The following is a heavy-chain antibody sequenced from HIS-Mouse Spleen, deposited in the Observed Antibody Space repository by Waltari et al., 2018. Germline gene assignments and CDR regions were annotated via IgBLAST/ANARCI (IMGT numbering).Heavy chain of an antibody. Sequence: QLQLQESGPGLVKPSETPSLTCIVPGGPIRSSSYYWGWIRQPPGKGLEWIGSIYYSGSTYYNPSLKSRVTISVDTSKNQFSLKLSSVTAADTAVYYCAREIPYSSSWYDWYFDLWGRGTLVTVSS. J-gene: IGHJ2*01. CDR2: IYYSGST. CDR1: GGPIRSSSYY. V-gene: IGHV4-39*07. D-gene: IGHD6-13*01. CDR3: AREIPYSSSWYDWYFDL.